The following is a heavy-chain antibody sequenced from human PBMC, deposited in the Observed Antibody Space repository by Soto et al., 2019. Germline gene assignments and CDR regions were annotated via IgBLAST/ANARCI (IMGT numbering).Heavy chain of an antibody. Sequence: PSETLSLTCTVSGGSISSGDYYWGWIRQPPGKGLEWIGYIYYSGSTYYNPSLKSRVTISVDTSKNQFSLKPSSVTAADTAVYYCARVVNVLLWFGELPGHFDYWGQGTLVTVS. D-gene: IGHD3-10*01. V-gene: IGHV4-30-4*01. J-gene: IGHJ4*02. CDR1: GGSISSGDYY. CDR3: ARVVNVLLWFGELPGHFDY. CDR2: IYYSGST.